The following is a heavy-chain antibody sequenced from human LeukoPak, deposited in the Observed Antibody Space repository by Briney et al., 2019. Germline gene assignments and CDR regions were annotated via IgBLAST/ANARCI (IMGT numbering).Heavy chain of an antibody. Sequence: PGGSLGLSCAASGFTFSDYYMSWIRQAPGKGLEWVSYISSSGSTIYYADSVKGRFTISRDNAKNSLYLQMNSLRAEDTAVYYCARVGGNYYDSSGYLKYYYYYYYMDVWGKGTTVTVSS. CDR3: ARVGGNYYDSSGYLKYYYYYYYMDV. CDR1: GFTFSDYY. V-gene: IGHV3-11*01. CDR2: ISSSGSTI. J-gene: IGHJ6*03. D-gene: IGHD3-22*01.